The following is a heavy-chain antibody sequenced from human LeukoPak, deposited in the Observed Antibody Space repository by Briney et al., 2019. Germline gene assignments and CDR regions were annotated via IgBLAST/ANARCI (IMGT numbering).Heavy chain of an antibody. Sequence: GGSLRLSCAASGFTFSSYGMHWVRQAPGKGLEWVAVIWYDGSNKYYADSVKGRFTISRDNAKNSLYLQMNSLRAEDTALYYCVRNNAMDVWGQGTTVIVSS. D-gene: IGHD2-8*01. J-gene: IGHJ6*02. CDR1: GFTFSSYG. CDR3: VRNNAMDV. CDR2: IWYDGSNK. V-gene: IGHV3-33*01.